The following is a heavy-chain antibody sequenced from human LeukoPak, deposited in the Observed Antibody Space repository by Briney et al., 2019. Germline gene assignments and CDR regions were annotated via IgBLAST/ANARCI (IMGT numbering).Heavy chain of an antibody. V-gene: IGHV1-69*05. CDR3: ARNDDSSGYYPSNFQH. CDR1: GGTFSSYA. D-gene: IGHD3-22*01. CDR2: IIPIFGTT. J-gene: IGHJ1*01. Sequence: SLKLSCKAYGGTFSSYAISWVRQAPGQWLEWMGRIIPIFGTTNYAQKFKGRVTITMDESTSTACMELSSLRSEDTAVYYCARNDDSSGYYPSNFQHWGQGTLVTVSS.